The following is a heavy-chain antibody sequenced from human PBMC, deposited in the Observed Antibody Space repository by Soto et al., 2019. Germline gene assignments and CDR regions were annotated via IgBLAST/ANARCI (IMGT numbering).Heavy chain of an antibody. CDR1: GGTFSSYA. V-gene: IGHV1-69*13. J-gene: IGHJ5*02. D-gene: IGHD3-3*01. CDR3: ARGPLRFLEWFPNWFDH. Sequence: SVKVSCKASGGTFSSYAISWVRQAPGQGLEWMGGIIPIFGTANYAQKFQGRVTITADESTSTAYMELSSLRSEDTAVYYCARGPLRFLEWFPNWFDHWGQGTLVTVSS. CDR2: IIPIFGTA.